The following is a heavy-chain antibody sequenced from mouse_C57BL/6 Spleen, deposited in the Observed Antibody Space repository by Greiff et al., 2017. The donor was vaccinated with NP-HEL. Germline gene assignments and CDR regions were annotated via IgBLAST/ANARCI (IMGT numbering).Heavy chain of an antibody. CDR2: IYPNNGGT. V-gene: IGHV1-22*01. CDR1: GYTFTDYN. J-gene: IGHJ2*01. Sequence: VQLQQSGPELVKPGASVKMSCKASGYTFTDYNMHWVKQSHGKSLEWIGYIYPNNGGTSYNQKFKGKATLTVNKSPSTAYMELRSLTSEDSAVYYCARGGSNYSYYFDYWGQGTTLTVSS. CDR3: ARGGSNYSYYFDY. D-gene: IGHD2-5*01.